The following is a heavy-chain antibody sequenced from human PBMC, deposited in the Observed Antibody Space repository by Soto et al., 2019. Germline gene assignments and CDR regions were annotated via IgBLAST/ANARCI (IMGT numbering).Heavy chain of an antibody. V-gene: IGHV1-18*01. CDR3: ARDTAMALPDA. CDR2: ISAHNGNT. CDR1: GYTFTSYG. D-gene: IGHD5-18*01. J-gene: IGHJ4*02. Sequence: QVQLVQSGAEVKKPGASVKVSCKASGYTFTSYGISWVRQAPGQGLEWMGWISAHNGNTKYAQKLQGRVTMTTATSTSTAYSEVRSLRSDDTAGYYCARDTAMALPDAWDQGTLVTVSS.